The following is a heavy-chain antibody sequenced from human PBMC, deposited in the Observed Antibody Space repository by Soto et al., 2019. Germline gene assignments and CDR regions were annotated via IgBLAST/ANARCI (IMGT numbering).Heavy chain of an antibody. V-gene: IGHV1-69*01. J-gene: IGHJ6*02. D-gene: IGHD4-4*01. CDR1: GGTFSSYA. CDR3: AREVATVTTRTEYYYYYGMDV. CDR2: IIPIFGTA. Sequence: QVQLVQSGAEVKKPRSSVKVSCKASGGTFSSYAISWVRQAPGQGLEWMGGIIPIFGTANYAQKFQGRVTITADESTRTAYMELSSLRSEDTAVYYCAREVATVTTRTEYYYYYGMDVWGQGTTVTVSS.